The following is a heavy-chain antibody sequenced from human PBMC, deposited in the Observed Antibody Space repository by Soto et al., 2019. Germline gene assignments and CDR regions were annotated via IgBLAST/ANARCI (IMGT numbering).Heavy chain of an antibody. D-gene: IGHD3-16*01. CDR1: GFTFSDYY. J-gene: IGHJ4*02. Sequence: QVQLVESGGGLVKPGGSLRLSCAASGFTFSDYYMSWIRQAPGKGLEWVSYISSSSSYTNYADSVKGRFTISRDNAKNSMYLQRNSLRAEDTAVYYCARDPNYDYVWVSTYFDYWGQGTLVTVSS. V-gene: IGHV3-11*05. CDR3: ARDPNYDYVWVSTYFDY. CDR2: ISSSSSYT.